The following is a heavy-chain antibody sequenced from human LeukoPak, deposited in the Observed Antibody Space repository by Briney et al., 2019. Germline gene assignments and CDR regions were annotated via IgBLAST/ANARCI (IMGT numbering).Heavy chain of an antibody. J-gene: IGHJ4*02. Sequence: GGSLKLSCAASGFTFSGSAMHWVRQASGRGLEWVGRIRSKANSYATAYAASVKGRFTISRDDSKNTAYLQMDSLKTEDTAVYYCTRRDYYDSSGYSHIDYWGQGTLVTVSS. V-gene: IGHV3-73*01. CDR2: IRSKANSYAT. D-gene: IGHD3-22*01. CDR3: TRRDYYDSSGYSHIDY. CDR1: GFTFSGSA.